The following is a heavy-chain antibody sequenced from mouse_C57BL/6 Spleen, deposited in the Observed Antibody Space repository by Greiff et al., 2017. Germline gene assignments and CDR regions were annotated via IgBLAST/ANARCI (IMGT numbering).Heavy chain of an antibody. J-gene: IGHJ3*01. D-gene: IGHD2-3*01. CDR1: GYTFTSYW. V-gene: IGHV1-74*01. CDR2: IHPSDSAT. Sequence: QVQLQQPGAELVKPGASVKVSCKASGYTFTSYWMHWVKQRPGQGLEWIGRIHPSDSATNYNQKFKGKATLTVDKSSSTAYMQLSSLTSENSAVDYCAISVIYDGYYTFAYWGQGTLVTVSA. CDR3: AISVIYDGYYTFAY.